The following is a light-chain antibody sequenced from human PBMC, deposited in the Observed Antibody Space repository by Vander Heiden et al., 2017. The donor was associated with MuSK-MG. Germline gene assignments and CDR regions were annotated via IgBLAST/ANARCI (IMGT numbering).Light chain of an antibody. V-gene: IGKV4-1*01. CDR3: QQYYSVPYT. CDR2: WAS. J-gene: IGKJ2*01. Sequence: DLVMTQSPDFLAVSLGERATINCKSSQSVLYSPNKNNYLAWYQQKPGQPPKLLIYWASTRESGVPDRFSGSGSGTDFTLTISSLQAEDVAVYYCQQYYSVPYTFGQGTKLEIK. CDR1: QSVLYSPNKNNY.